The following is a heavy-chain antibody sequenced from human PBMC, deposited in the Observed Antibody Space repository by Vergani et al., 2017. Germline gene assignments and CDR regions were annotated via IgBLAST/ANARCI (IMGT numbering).Heavy chain of an antibody. J-gene: IGHJ4*02. D-gene: IGHD4-23*01. CDR1: GGSISSGGYY. V-gene: IGHV4-31*03. Sequence: QVQLQESGPGLVKPSQTLTLTCTVSGGSISSGGYYWNWIRQHPGKGLEWIGYIHYSGSTYYNPSLKSRVTISVKTATTQFSLKLTSVTVADTAVYYCAGARVYGGNPRLPDFDYWGQGTLVTVSS. CDR2: IHYSGST. CDR3: AGARVYGGNPRLPDFDY.